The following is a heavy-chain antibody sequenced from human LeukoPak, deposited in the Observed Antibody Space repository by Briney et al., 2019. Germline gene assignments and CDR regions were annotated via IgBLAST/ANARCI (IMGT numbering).Heavy chain of an antibody. Sequence: PGGSLRLSCAASGYIFSSFGVNWVRQAPGKGLEWVSYISSGSSTTHYADSVKGRFTISRDNAKNSLYLQMNGLGAEDTAVYYCARELNGYGYYFFDYWGQGTLVTVSS. D-gene: IGHD3-16*01. V-gene: IGHV3-48*04. J-gene: IGHJ4*02. CDR3: ARELNGYGYYFFDY. CDR1: GYIFSSFG. CDR2: ISSGSSTT.